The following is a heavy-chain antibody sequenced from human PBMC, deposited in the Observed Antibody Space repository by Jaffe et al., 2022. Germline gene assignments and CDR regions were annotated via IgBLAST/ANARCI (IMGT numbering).Heavy chain of an antibody. Sequence: EVQLVESGGGLVKPGGSLRLSCAASGFTFSNAWMSWVRQAPGKGLEWVGRIKSKTDGGTTDYAAPVKGRFTISRDDSKNTLYLQMNSLKTEDTAVYYCTTEGGDCSSTSCYRGVPYYYYMDVWGKGTTVTVSS. D-gene: IGHD2-2*02. CDR1: GFTFSNAW. V-gene: IGHV3-15*01. J-gene: IGHJ6*03. CDR2: IKSKTDGGTT. CDR3: TTEGGDCSSTSCYRGVPYYYYMDV.